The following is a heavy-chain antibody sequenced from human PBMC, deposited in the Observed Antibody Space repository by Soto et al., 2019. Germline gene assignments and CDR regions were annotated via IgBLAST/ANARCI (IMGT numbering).Heavy chain of an antibody. J-gene: IGHJ4*02. Sequence: PWGSLRLSCSASGFTFSSYGMHWCRQAPGKGLEWVAVISYDGSNKYYADSVKGRFTISRDNSKNTLYLQMNSLRAEDTAVYYCAKVVTTRSGYFDYWGQGTLVTVSS. CDR1: GFTFSSYG. V-gene: IGHV3-30*18. CDR3: AKVVTTRSGYFDY. CDR2: ISYDGSNK. D-gene: IGHD3-22*01.